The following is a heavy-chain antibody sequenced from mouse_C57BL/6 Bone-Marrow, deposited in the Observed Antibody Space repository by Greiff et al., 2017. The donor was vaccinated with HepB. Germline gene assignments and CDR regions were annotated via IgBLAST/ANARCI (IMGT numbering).Heavy chain of an antibody. CDR2: IDPNSGGT. CDR3: ARHYYYGSSSFAY. J-gene: IGHJ3*01. V-gene: IGHV1-72*01. CDR1: GYTFTSYW. Sequence: QVQLQQPGAELVKPGASVKLSCKASGYTFTSYWMHWVKQRPGRGLEWIGRIDPNSGGTKYNEKFKSKATLTVDKPSSTAYMQLSSLTSEDSAVYYCARHYYYGSSSFAYWGQGTLVTVSA. D-gene: IGHD1-1*01.